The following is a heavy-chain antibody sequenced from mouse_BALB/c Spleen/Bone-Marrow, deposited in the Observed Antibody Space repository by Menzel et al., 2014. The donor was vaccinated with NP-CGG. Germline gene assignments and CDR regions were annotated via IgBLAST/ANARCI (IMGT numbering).Heavy chain of an antibody. D-gene: IGHD1-3*01. CDR3: TRDNYEAMDY. Sequence: VQLQQSGSELVRPGASVKLSCKASGYTFTSYWMHWVKQRPGQGLEWIGNINPSTGYTEYNQKFRDKATLTADKSSSTAYMQLSSLTSEDSAVYYCTRDNYEAMDYWGQGTSVTVSS. CDR2: INPSTGYT. J-gene: IGHJ4*01. CDR1: GYTFTSYW. V-gene: IGHV1-4*01.